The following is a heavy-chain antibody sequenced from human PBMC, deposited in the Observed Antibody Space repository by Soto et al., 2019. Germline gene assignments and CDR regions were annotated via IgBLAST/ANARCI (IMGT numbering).Heavy chain of an antibody. D-gene: IGHD4-17*01. J-gene: IGHJ3*02. Sequence: GGSLRLSCAASGFTFSNAWMSWVRQAPGKGLEWVGRIKSKTDGGTTDYAAPVKGRFTISRDDSKNTLYLQMNSLKTEDTAVYYCTTELHYGDYLDAFDIWGQGTMVTVSS. V-gene: IGHV3-15*01. CDR2: IKSKTDGGTT. CDR1: GFTFSNAW. CDR3: TTELHYGDYLDAFDI.